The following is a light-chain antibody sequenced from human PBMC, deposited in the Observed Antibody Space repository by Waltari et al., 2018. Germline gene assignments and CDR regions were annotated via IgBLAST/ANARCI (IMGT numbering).Light chain of an antibody. Sequence: QSALTQPASVSGSPGQSITISCTGTSSAFGHSNHFSWFQHPPAKAPKLIIYEVSDRPSGVSDRFSGTKSANTASLTISGLQAEDEAHYYCSSVTSTTTWVFGGGTKLTVL. CDR2: EVS. CDR1: SSAFGHSNH. J-gene: IGLJ3*02. V-gene: IGLV2-14*01. CDR3: SSVTSTTTWV.